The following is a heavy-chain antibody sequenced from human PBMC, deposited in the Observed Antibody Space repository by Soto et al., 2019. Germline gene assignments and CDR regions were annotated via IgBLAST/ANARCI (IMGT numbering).Heavy chain of an antibody. J-gene: IGHJ4*02. Sequence: EVQLLESGGGLVQPGGSLRLSCAASGFTFSSYAMSWVRQAPGKGPEWVSTVSTSGGSTYYAGSVKGRFTISRDESKNTLFLQMSSLRVEDTAVYYCAKSRRRGEMDFDYWGQGTLVTVSS. CDR2: VSTSGGST. CDR1: GFTFSSYA. V-gene: IGHV3-23*01. D-gene: IGHD3-16*01. CDR3: AKSRRRGEMDFDY.